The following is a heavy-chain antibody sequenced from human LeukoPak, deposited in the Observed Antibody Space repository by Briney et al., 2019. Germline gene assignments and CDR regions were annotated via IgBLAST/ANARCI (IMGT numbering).Heavy chain of an antibody. V-gene: IGHV3-30*03. D-gene: IGHD3-10*01. Sequence: GRSLRLSCASSGFIFRNYGMHWVRPAPGKGLEWVAVISYDGSNKYYADSVKGRFTISRDNSKNTLYLQMNSLRAEDTAVYYCARSGVRGVGGYWGQGTLVTVSS. J-gene: IGHJ4*02. CDR1: GFIFRNYG. CDR3: ARSGVRGVGGY. CDR2: ISYDGSNK.